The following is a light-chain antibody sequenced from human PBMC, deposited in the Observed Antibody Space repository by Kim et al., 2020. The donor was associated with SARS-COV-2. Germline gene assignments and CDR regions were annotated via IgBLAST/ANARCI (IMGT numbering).Light chain of an antibody. CDR3: QAWDDTSDHLWV. J-gene: IGLJ3*02. CDR1: NIGDSS. V-gene: IGLV3-21*04. CDR2: YET. Sequence: SYELTQPPSVTVAPGKTATLTCERDNIGDSSVHWYQKKPGQAPVLFIYYETERPSGIPERFSGSNSGNTATLTITRIEAGDEADYYCQAWDDTSDHLWVFGGGTQLTVL.